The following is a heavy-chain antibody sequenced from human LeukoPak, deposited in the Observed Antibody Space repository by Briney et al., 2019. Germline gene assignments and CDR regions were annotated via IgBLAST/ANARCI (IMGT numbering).Heavy chain of an antibody. CDR2: IYYSGST. J-gene: IGHJ6*02. V-gene: IGHV4-61*01. CDR3: SRSSGYYLYYYYYGMDV. Sequence: SETLSLTCTVSGGSVSSGSYYWSWIRQPPGKGLEWIGYIYYSGSTNYNPSLKSRVTISVDTSKNQFSLKLSSVIAADTAVYYCSRSSGYYLYYYYYGMDVWGQGTTVTVSS. D-gene: IGHD3-22*01. CDR1: GGSVSSGSYY.